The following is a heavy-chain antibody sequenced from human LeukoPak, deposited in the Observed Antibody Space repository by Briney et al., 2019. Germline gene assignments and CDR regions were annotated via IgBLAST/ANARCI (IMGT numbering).Heavy chain of an antibody. Sequence: PSETLSLTCTVSGGSISSSSYYWGWIRQPPGKGLEWIGSIYYSGSTYYNPSLKSRVTISVDTSKNQFSLKLSSVTAADTAVYYCAREVSWSSGWYGGWFDPWGQGTLVTVSS. V-gene: IGHV4-39*07. CDR1: GGSISSSSYY. CDR2: IYYSGST. D-gene: IGHD6-19*01. CDR3: AREVSWSSGWYGGWFDP. J-gene: IGHJ5*02.